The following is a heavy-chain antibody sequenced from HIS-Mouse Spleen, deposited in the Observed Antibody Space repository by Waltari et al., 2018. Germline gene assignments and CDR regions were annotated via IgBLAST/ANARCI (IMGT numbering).Heavy chain of an antibody. CDR2: ISYDGSNK. CDR1: GFTFSSYG. D-gene: IGHD6-13*01. CDR3: AKDRQQLGFDY. V-gene: IGHV3-30*18. J-gene: IGHJ4*02. Sequence: QVQLVEAGGGVVQPGRSLRLSCAASGFTFSSYGMHWVRQGPGKGLEWVAVISYDGSNKYYADSVKGRFTISRDNSKNTLYLQMNSLRAEDTAVYYCAKDRQQLGFDYWGQGTLVTVSS.